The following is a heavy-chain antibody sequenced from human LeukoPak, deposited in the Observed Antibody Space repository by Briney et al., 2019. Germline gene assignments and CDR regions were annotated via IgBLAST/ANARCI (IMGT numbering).Heavy chain of an antibody. V-gene: IGHV4-59*01. D-gene: IGHD3-22*01. Sequence: PSETLSLTCTVSGGSISSYYWRWIRQPPGKGLEWIGYIFYGGSTNYNPSLKSRVTISVDTSKNQFSLKLSSVTAADTAVYYCAGHLDYYDSSGYYFDAFDIWGQGTMVTVSS. CDR2: IFYGGST. J-gene: IGHJ3*02. CDR3: AGHLDYYDSSGYYFDAFDI. CDR1: GGSISSYY.